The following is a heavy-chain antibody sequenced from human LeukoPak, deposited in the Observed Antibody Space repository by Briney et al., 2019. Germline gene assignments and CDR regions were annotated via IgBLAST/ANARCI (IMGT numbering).Heavy chain of an antibody. CDR3: ARDLLGWELHYFDY. J-gene: IGHJ4*02. D-gene: IGHD1-26*01. CDR1: GFTFSSYA. Sequence: GGSLRLSCAASGFTFSSYAMSWVRQAPGKGLEWVSSISGSSSYIYYADSVKGRFSISRDNAKNSLYLQMNSLRAEDTAVYYCARDLLGWELHYFDYWGQGTLVTVSS. V-gene: IGHV3-21*01. CDR2: ISGSSSYI.